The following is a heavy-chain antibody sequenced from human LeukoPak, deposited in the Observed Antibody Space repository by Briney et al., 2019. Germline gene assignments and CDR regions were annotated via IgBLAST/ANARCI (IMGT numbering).Heavy chain of an antibody. V-gene: IGHV3-30*04. D-gene: IGHD6-19*01. CDR3: ARGGGQWLVLWFPLGY. Sequence: GGSLRLSCAASGFTFSSYVMHWVRQAPGKGLEWVAVISYDGSNKYYADSVKGRFTISRDNSKNTLYLQMNSLRAEDTAVYYCARGGGQWLVLWFPLGYWGQGTLVTVSS. J-gene: IGHJ4*02. CDR2: ISYDGSNK. CDR1: GFTFSSYV.